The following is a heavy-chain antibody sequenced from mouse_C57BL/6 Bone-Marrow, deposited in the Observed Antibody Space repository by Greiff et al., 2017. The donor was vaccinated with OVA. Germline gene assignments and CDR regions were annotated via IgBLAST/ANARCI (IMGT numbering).Heavy chain of an antibody. CDR1: GYTFTSYW. CDR2: IDPSDSYT. J-gene: IGHJ3*01. V-gene: IGHV1-69*01. CDR3: ARGSSGYVLAY. D-gene: IGHD3-2*02. Sequence: QVQLQQPGAELVMPGASVKLSCKASGYTFTSYWMHWVKQRPGQGLEWIGEIDPSDSYTNYNQKFKGKSTLTVDKSSSTAYMQLSSLTSEDSAVYYCARGSSGYVLAYWGQGTLVTVSA.